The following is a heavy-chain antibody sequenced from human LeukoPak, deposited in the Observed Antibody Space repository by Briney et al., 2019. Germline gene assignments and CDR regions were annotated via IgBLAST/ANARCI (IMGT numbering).Heavy chain of an antibody. D-gene: IGHD3-22*01. Sequence: GASVKVSCKVSGYTLTELSMHWVRQAPGKGLEWMGGFDPEDGETIYAQKFQGRVTMTEDTSTDTAYMELSSLRSEDTAVYYCASPRLTNLSDSSGYYTPFDIWGQGTMVTVSS. J-gene: IGHJ3*02. V-gene: IGHV1-24*01. CDR2: FDPEDGET. CDR3: ASPRLTNLSDSSGYYTPFDI. CDR1: GYTLTELS.